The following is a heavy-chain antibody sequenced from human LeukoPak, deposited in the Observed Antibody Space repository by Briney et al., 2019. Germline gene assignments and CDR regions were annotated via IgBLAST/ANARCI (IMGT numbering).Heavy chain of an antibody. CDR1: GGSFSGYY. J-gene: IGHJ4*02. CDR2: INHSGST. CDR3: ARRTALGPGDF. Sequence: SETLSLTCAVYGGSFSGYYWGWIRQPPGKGLEWIGEINHSGSTNYNPSLKSRLSISVDTSKNQFSLKLSSVTAADTAVYYCARRTALGPGDFWGQGTLVTVSS. V-gene: IGHV4-34*01. D-gene: IGHD1-1*01.